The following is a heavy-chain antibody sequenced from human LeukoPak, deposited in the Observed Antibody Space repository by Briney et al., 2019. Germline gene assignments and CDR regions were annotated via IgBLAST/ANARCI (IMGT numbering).Heavy chain of an antibody. V-gene: IGHV3-23*01. J-gene: IGHJ4*02. CDR3: ARDYADYVGYFFFDY. D-gene: IGHD4-17*01. CDR1: GFTFSNYA. CDR2: ISTISGSGPGT. Sequence: PGGSLRLSCAASGFTFSNYAMSWVRQAPGKGLEWVSAISTISGSGPGTYYADSAKGRFTISRDNSQNTLYLQMNSLRAEDTAVYYCARDYADYVGYFFFDYWGQGTLVTVSS.